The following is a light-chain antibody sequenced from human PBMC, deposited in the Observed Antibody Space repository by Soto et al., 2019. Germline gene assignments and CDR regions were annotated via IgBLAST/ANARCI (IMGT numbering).Light chain of an antibody. CDR2: GAS. J-gene: IGKJ5*01. CDR1: QSVGTL. CDR3: QQYNNWPIT. V-gene: IGKV3-15*01. Sequence: EVFLTQSPATLSVSPGERATLSCRASQSVGTLLAWYHQKPGQAPRLLIYGASTRASTVADRFSGSGSGTDFTLTISSLQSEDFGVYYCQQYNNWPITFGQGTRLE.